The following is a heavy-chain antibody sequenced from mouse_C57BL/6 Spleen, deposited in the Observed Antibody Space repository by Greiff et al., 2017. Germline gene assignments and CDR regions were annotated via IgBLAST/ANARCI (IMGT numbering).Heavy chain of an antibody. D-gene: IGHD2-3*01. V-gene: IGHV1-26*01. Sequence: EVQLQQSGPELVKPGASVKISCKASGYTFTDYYMNWVKQSHGKSLEWIGDINPNNGGTSYNQKFKGKATLTVDKSSSTAYMELRSLTSEDSAVYYCARPGDGYYGVYFDYWGQGTTLTVSS. J-gene: IGHJ2*01. CDR2: INPNNGGT. CDR1: GYTFTDYY. CDR3: ARPGDGYYGVYFDY.